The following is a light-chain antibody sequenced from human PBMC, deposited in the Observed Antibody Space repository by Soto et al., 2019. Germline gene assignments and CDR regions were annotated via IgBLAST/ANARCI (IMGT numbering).Light chain of an antibody. V-gene: IGKV1-12*01. Sequence: DIQMTQSPSSVSASVGDRVTITCRASQDISSWLAWYQQKPGKAPQLLIYAASSLQSGVPLRFSGSGSGTDFTLTISSLQPEDFATYYCQQANSFPITFGQGTRLEIK. CDR1: QDISSW. J-gene: IGKJ5*01. CDR2: AAS. CDR3: QQANSFPIT.